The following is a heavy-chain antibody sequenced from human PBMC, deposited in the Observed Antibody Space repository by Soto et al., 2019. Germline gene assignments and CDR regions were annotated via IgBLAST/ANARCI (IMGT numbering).Heavy chain of an antibody. CDR1: GGSISSYY. Sequence: SETLSLTCTVSGGSISSYYWSWIRQPAGKGLEWIGRIYTSGSTNYNPSLKSRVTMSVDTSKNHFSLKLTSVTAADTAVYYCAARNFWSGPWTDRRLDYWGQGTLVTVSS. J-gene: IGHJ4*02. D-gene: IGHD3-3*01. CDR2: IYTSGST. V-gene: IGHV4-4*07. CDR3: AARNFWSGPWTDRRLDY.